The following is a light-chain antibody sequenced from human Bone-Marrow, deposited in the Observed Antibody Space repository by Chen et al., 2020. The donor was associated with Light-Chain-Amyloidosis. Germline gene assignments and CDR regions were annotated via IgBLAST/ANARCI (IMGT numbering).Light chain of an antibody. Sequence: SYELTQPPSVSVSPGQTARITCSGDNLPTKYAYWYQQKPGQAPVLVIHRDTERPSGISERFAGSSSGKTATLTISGVQAEDEADYHCQSADRSGTYEVIVGGGTKLTVL. V-gene: IGLV3-25*03. J-gene: IGLJ2*01. CDR1: NLPTKY. CDR2: RDT. CDR3: QSADRSGTYEVI.